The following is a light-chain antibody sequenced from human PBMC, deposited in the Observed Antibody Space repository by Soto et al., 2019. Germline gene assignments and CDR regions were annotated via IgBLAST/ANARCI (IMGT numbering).Light chain of an antibody. CDR1: SGSIASNY. CDR2: EDN. V-gene: IGLV6-57*01. J-gene: IGLJ3*02. CDR3: QSYDATNQV. Sequence: NFMLTQPHSVSESPGKTVIISWTLSSGSIASNYVQWYQQRPGSSPTTVIYEDNQRPSGVPDRFSGSIDSSSNSASLTISGLETEDEADYYCQSYDATNQVFGGGTKVTVL.